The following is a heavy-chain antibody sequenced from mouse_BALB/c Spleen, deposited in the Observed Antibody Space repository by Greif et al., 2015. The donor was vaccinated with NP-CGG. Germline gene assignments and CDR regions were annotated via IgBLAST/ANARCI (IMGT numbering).Heavy chain of an antibody. D-gene: IGHD1-1*01. V-gene: IGHV2-6-7*01. CDR2: IWGGGST. Sequence: VKLVESGPGLVAPSQSLSITCTVSGFSLTGYGVNWVRQPPGKGLEWLGMIWGGGSTDYNSALKSRLSISRDNSKSQVFLKMNSLQTDDTARYYCARERYYYGSSSYAMDYWGQGTSVTVSS. CDR1: GFSLTGYG. CDR3: ARERYYYGSSSYAMDY. J-gene: IGHJ4*01.